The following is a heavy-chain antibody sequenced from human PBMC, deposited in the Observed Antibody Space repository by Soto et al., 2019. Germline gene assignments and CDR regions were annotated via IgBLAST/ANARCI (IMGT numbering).Heavy chain of an antibody. CDR1: GYTFTSYG. D-gene: IGHD3-9*01. CDR2: INPNSGGT. Sequence: ASVKVSCKASGYTFTSYGISWVRQAPGQGLEWMGWINPNSGGTNYAQKFQGWVTMTRDTSISTAYMELSRLRSDDTAVYYCARDTQVLRYFDWPYYYYYGMDVWGQGTTVTVSS. J-gene: IGHJ6*02. CDR3: ARDTQVLRYFDWPYYYYYGMDV. V-gene: IGHV1-2*04.